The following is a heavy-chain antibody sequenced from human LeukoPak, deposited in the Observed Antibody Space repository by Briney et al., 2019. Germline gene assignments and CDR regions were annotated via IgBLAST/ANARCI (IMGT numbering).Heavy chain of an antibody. CDR1: GLTFSSHW. CDR3: AKDQRRESPHYLDS. Sequence: PGGSLRLSCAASGLTFSSHWMHWVRQVPGKGLEWVSGISASGGSTNYADSVRGRFTISRDNSKNTLYVQMNSLRDEDTALYYCAKDQRRESPHYLDSWGQGTLVTVSS. V-gene: IGHV3-23*01. CDR2: ISASGGST. J-gene: IGHJ4*02.